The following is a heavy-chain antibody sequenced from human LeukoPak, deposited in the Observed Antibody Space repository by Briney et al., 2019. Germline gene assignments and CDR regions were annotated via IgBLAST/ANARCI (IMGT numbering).Heavy chain of an antibody. D-gene: IGHD3-22*01. V-gene: IGHV1-3*01. CDR1: GYIFTTYA. Sequence: ASVKVSCKASGYIFTTYAMHWVRQAPGQRLEWMGWSNGGNGNTNYAQKLQGRVTMTTDTSTSTAYMELRSLRSDDTAVYYCARVMYYYDSSGYYWRDAFDIWGQGTMVTVSS. CDR3: ARVMYYYDSSGYYWRDAFDI. J-gene: IGHJ3*02. CDR2: SNGGNGNT.